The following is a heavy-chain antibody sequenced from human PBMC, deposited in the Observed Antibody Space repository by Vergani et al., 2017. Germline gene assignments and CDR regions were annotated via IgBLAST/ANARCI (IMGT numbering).Heavy chain of an antibody. D-gene: IGHD5-24*01. CDR2: ISAYNGNT. V-gene: IGHV1-18*01. CDR3: ARVDRDGYNFAEEYNWFDP. J-gene: IGHJ5*02. Sequence: QVQLVQSGAEVKKPGASVKVSCKASGYTFTSYGISWVRQAPGQGLEWMGWISAYNGNTNYAQKLQGRVTMTTDTSTSTAYMELRSLRSDDTAVYYCARVDRDGYNFAEEYNWFDPWGQGTLVTVSS. CDR1: GYTFTSYG.